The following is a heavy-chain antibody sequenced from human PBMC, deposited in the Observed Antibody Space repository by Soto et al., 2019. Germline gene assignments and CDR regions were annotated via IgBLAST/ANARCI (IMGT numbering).Heavy chain of an antibody. J-gene: IGHJ4*02. Sequence: SETLSLTCTVSGGSISSSSYYWGWIRQPPGKGLEWIGSIYYSGSTYYNPSLKSRVTISVDTSKNQFSLKLSSVTAADTAVYYCARPSFHDSGYDLSLDYWGQGTLVTVSS. V-gene: IGHV4-39*01. CDR1: GGSISSSSYY. CDR3: ARPSFHDSGYDLSLDY. D-gene: IGHD5-12*01. CDR2: IYYSGST.